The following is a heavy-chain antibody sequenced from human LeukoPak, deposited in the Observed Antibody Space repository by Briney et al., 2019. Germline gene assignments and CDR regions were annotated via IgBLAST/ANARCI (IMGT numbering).Heavy chain of an antibody. D-gene: IGHD1-20*01. CDR3: ARDPPFIIGTTFFDY. CDR1: GFTFSSFS. CDR2: ISSSSSTI. J-gene: IGHJ4*02. Sequence: PGGSLRLSCAASGFTFSSFSMNWVRQAPGKGLEWVSYISSSSSTIYYADSVKGRFTISRDNAKNSLYLQMNSLRAEDTAVYYCARDPPFIIGTTFFDYWGQGTLVTVSS. V-gene: IGHV3-48*01.